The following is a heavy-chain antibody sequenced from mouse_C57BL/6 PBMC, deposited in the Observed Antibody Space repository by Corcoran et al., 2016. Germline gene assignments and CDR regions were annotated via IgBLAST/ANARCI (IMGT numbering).Heavy chain of an antibody. CDR3: ARSEYGNPAWFAY. Sequence: EVQLQQSGPELVKPGASVKISCKASGYTFTDYYMTWVKQSHGKSRECIGDINPNNGGTSYNQKFKGKATLTVDKSSSTAYMELRSLTSEDSAVYYCARSEYGNPAWFAYWGQGTLVTVSA. D-gene: IGHD2-1*01. V-gene: IGHV1-26*01. CDR1: GYTFTDYY. J-gene: IGHJ3*01. CDR2: INPNNGGT.